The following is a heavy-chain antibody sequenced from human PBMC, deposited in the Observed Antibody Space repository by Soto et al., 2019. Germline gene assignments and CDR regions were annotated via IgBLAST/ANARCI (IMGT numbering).Heavy chain of an antibody. Sequence: GGSLRLSCAASGFTFSSYSMNWVRQAPGKGLEWVSYISSSSSTIYYADSVKGRFTISRDNAKNSLYLQMNSLRDEDTAVYYCARDGPYDYVSAGQFDYWGQGTLVTVSS. CDR2: ISSSSSTI. CDR1: GFTFSSYS. D-gene: IGHD3-16*01. J-gene: IGHJ4*02. V-gene: IGHV3-48*02. CDR3: ARDGPYDYVSAGQFDY.